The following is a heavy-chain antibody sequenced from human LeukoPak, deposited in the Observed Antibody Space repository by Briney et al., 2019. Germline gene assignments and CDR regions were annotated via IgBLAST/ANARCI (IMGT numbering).Heavy chain of an antibody. CDR2: ISAYNGNT. D-gene: IGHD3-10*01. Sequence: ASVKVSCKASGYTFTSYGISWVRQAPGQGLEWMGWISAYNGNTNYAQKLQGRVTMTSDTSTSTAYMELRSLRSDDTAVYYCARVWKGNYYGSGSYSPFDYWGQGTLVTVSS. J-gene: IGHJ4*02. CDR1: GYTFTSYG. CDR3: ARVWKGNYYGSGSYSPFDY. V-gene: IGHV1-18*01.